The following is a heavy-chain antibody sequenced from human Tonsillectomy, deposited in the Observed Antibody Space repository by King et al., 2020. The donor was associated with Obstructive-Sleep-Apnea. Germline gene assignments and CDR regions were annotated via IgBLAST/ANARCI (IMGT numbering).Heavy chain of an antibody. CDR2: IYYSGNT. J-gene: IGHJ6*02. CDR3: AGAAIEARGFGTYYYYGMDV. V-gene: IGHV4-59*08. D-gene: IGHD6-6*01. CDR1: GGSISGYY. Sequence: HVQLQESGPGLVKPSETLSLTCNVSGGSISGYYWSWIRQPPGKGLEWIGYIYYSGNTNYNPSLKSRVTISVDMSKSQFSLKLTSVTAADTAVYYCAGAAIEARGFGTYYYYGMDVWGQGTTVTVSS.